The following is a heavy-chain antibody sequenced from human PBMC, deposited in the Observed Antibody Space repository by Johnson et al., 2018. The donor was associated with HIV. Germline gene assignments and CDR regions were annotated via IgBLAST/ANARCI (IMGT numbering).Heavy chain of an antibody. D-gene: IGHD3-22*01. CDR2: IWYDGSNK. CDR1: RFTFSSYA. CDR3: ARDYYDSSGYHHAFDI. V-gene: IGHV3-30*04. J-gene: IGHJ3*02. Sequence: QVQLVESGGGVVQPGRSLRLSCAASRFTFSSYAMHWVRQAPGKGLEWVAVIWYDGSNKYYADSVKGRFTISRDNSKNTVYLQMNSLRAEDTAVYYCARDYYDSSGYHHAFDIWGQGTMVTVSS.